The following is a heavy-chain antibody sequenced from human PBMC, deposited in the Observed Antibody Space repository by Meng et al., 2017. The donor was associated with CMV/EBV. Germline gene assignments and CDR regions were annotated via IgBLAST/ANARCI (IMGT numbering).Heavy chain of an antibody. CDR2: INHSGST. D-gene: IGHD3-22*01. CDR1: GGSFSGYY. CDR3: ARGNSYDSSGYYYGGMDV. V-gene: IGHV4-34*01. J-gene: IGHJ6*02. Sequence: SETLSLTCAVYGGSFSGYYWSWIRQPPGKGLEWIGEINHSGSTNYNPSLKSRVTISVDRSKNQFSLNLSSVTAADTAVYYCARGNSYDSSGYYYGGMDVWGQGTTVTVSS.